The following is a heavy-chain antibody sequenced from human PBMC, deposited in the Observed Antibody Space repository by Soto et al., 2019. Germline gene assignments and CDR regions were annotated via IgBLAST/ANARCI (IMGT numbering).Heavy chain of an antibody. CDR1: GYSIRSDYY. V-gene: IGHV4-38-2*01. CDR2: IYQSGTA. D-gene: IGHD2-2*01. Sequence: NPSETLSLTCAVSGYSIRSDYYWGWIRQPPGKGLEWIGSIYQSGTAYYNPSLKSRVTISVDTSKNEFSLKVSSVTAADTAVYYCARVTGSKGYFDCWGQGTLVTVSS. J-gene: IGHJ4*02. CDR3: ARVTGSKGYFDC.